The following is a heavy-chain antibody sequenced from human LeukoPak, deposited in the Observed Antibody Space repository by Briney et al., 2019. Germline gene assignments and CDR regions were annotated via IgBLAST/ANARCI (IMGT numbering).Heavy chain of an antibody. D-gene: IGHD6-19*01. V-gene: IGHV3-21*01. J-gene: IGHJ4*02. Sequence: PGGSLRLSYAASGFTFSSYSMNWVRQAPGKGLEWVSSISSSSSYIYYADSVKGRFTISRDNAKNSLYLQMNSLRAEDTAVYYCARDVSTAVAGDYWGQGTLVTVSS. CDR3: ARDVSTAVAGDY. CDR1: GFTFSSYS. CDR2: ISSSSSYI.